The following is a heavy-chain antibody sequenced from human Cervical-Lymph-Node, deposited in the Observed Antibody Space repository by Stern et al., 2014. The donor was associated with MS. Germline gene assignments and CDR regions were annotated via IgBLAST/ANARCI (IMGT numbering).Heavy chain of an antibody. V-gene: IGHV1-58*03. CDR3: AAVSTWGP. D-gene: IGHD3-16*01. Sequence: QMQLVQSGPEMKKPGTSVNVSCKASGFTFTSSTVQWVRQARGQRLEWIGWIVVGTGKANYAQKFQGRVTISRDLSTDTAYMELSSLRSEDTAIYYCAAVSTWGPWGQGTPVTVSS. CDR2: IVVGTGKA. J-gene: IGHJ4*02. CDR1: GFTFTSST.